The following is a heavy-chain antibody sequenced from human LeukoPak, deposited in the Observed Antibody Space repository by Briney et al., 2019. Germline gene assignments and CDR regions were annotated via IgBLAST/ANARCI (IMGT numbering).Heavy chain of an antibody. CDR3: AKVGYCSSTSCYEGDAFDI. CDR1: GFTFSSYG. D-gene: IGHD2-2*01. V-gene: IGHV3-30*18. Sequence: PGRSLRLSCAASGFTFSSYGMHWVRQAPGKGLGWVAVISYDGSNKYYADSVKGRFTISRDNSKNTLYLQMNSLRAEDTAVYYCAKVGYCSSTSCYEGDAFDIWGQGTMVTVSS. CDR2: ISYDGSNK. J-gene: IGHJ3*02.